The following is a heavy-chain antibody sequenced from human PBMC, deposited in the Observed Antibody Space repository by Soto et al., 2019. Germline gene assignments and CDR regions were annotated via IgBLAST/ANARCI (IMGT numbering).Heavy chain of an antibody. J-gene: IGHJ4*02. V-gene: IGHV4-39*01. D-gene: IGHD3-3*01. CDR2: IYYSGST. Sequence: SETLSLTCTVSGGSISSSSYYWGWIRQPPGKGLEWIGSIYYSGSTYYNPSLKSRVTISVDTSKNQFSLKLSSVTAADTAVYYCARQGQDYYDFWSGYSDYWGQGTLVTVSS. CDR1: GGSISSSSYY. CDR3: ARQGQDYYDFWSGYSDY.